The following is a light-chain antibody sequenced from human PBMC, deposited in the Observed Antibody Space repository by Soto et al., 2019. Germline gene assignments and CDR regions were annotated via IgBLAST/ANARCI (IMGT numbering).Light chain of an antibody. V-gene: IGLV2-23*01. Sequence: QSALTQPASVSGSPGQSITISCTGTSSDIGNYNLVSWYQHHPGKAPKLLIYEGSERPSGVSNRFSGSKSGNTASLTISGLQAEDEADYYCCSYAGAVVFGGGTKLTVL. J-gene: IGLJ2*01. CDR1: SSDIGNYNL. CDR3: CSYAGAVV. CDR2: EGS.